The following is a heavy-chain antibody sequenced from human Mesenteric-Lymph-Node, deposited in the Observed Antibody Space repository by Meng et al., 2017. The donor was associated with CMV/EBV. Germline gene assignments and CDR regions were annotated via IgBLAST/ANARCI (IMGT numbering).Heavy chain of an antibody. CDR1: GFSFTTYG. V-gene: IGHV3-30*02. D-gene: IGHD4-17*01. Sequence: GESLKISCAASGFSFTTYGMHWVRQAPGKGLEWVAFIRYDGTAKYYADSVTGRFSISKDISKNTLCLQMNSLRPEDTSVYYCAKVAVFGDFEAFDIWGQGTMVTVSS. J-gene: IGHJ3*02. CDR2: IRYDGTAK. CDR3: AKVAVFGDFEAFDI.